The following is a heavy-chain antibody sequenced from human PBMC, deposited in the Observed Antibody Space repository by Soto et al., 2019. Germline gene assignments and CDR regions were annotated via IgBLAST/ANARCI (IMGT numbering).Heavy chain of an antibody. V-gene: IGHV3-66*01. CDR2: IYSGGTT. D-gene: IGHD4-17*01. CDR3: ARSRYGDGDCFDP. Sequence: EVQLVESGGGLVQPGGSLRLSCAASGFTVSTNYMTWVRQAPGKGLEWVSIIYSGGTTYYADSVKGRFTVSRDNSKNPVYLQMNNLRAEDTAVYYCARSRYGDGDCFDPWGQGTLVTVYS. J-gene: IGHJ5*02. CDR1: GFTVSTNY.